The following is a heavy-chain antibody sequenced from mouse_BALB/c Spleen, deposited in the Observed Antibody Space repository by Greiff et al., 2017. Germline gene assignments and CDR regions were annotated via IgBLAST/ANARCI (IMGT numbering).Heavy chain of an antibody. CDR2: ISSGSSTI. CDR1: GFTFSSFG. J-gene: IGHJ2*01. CDR3: ARSQAYFDD. D-gene: IGHD3-2*02. Sequence: EVQRVESGGGLVQPGGSRKLSCAASGFTFSSFGMHWVRQAPEKGLEWVAYISSGSSTIYYADTVKGRFTISRDNPKNTLFLQMTSLRSEDTAMYYCARSQAYFDDWGQGTTLTVSS. V-gene: IGHV5-17*02.